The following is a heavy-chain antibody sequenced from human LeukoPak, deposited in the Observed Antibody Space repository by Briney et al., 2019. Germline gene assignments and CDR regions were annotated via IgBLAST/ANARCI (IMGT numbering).Heavy chain of an antibody. D-gene: IGHD3-9*01. Sequence: GASVKVSCKTSGYTFTDFGINWVRQAPGQGLEWVGRFTTYNGNTNYAQKLQGRVTMTTDTSTSTAYMELRSLRSDDTAVYYCARMYYDILTGYYHFDYWGQGTLVTVSS. V-gene: IGHV1-18*01. J-gene: IGHJ4*01. CDR1: GYTFTDFG. CDR3: ARMYYDILTGYYHFDY. CDR2: FTTYNGNT.